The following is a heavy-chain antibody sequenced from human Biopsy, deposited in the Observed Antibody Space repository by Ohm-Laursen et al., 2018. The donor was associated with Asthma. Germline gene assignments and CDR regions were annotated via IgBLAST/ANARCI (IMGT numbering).Heavy chain of an antibody. CDR1: GFSFSNYG. D-gene: IGHD1-26*01. CDR2: ISFDGTNR. J-gene: IGHJ4*02. V-gene: IGHV3-30*18. CDR3: AKEVFPGWELRRGPDS. Sequence: SLRLSCAASGFSFSNYGMHWVRQAPGKGLDWVAVISFDGTNRNYTDSVEGRFTISRDNSRNTLHLEMNSLRAEDTAVYFCAKEVFPGWELRRGPDSWGQGTLVTVSS.